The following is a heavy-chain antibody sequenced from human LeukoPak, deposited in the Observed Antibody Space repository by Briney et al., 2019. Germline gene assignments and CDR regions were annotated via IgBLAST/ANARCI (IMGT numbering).Heavy chain of an antibody. CDR1: GFTFSSYN. D-gene: IGHD5-18*01. Sequence: KPGGSLRLSCAASGFTFSSYNMNWVRQAPGKGLEWVSSISSSSSYISYADSVNGRFTISRDNAKNSLYLQMNSLRAEDTAVYYCARERGYSYGYGDYWGQGTLVTVSS. CDR3: ARERGYSYGYGDY. V-gene: IGHV3-21*01. J-gene: IGHJ4*02. CDR2: ISSSSSYI.